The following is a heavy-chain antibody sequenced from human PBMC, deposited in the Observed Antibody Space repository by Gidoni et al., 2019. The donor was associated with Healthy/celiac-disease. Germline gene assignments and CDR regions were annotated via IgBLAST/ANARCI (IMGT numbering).Heavy chain of an antibody. CDR3: ARRPYDYVWGSYRSDYYFDY. J-gene: IGHJ4*02. D-gene: IGHD3-16*02. Sequence: EVQLVQSGAEVKKPGESLKISCKGSGYSFTSYWIGWVRQMPGKGLEWMGIIYPGDSDTRYSPSFQGQVTISADKSISTAYLQWSSLKASDTAMYYCARRPYDYVWGSYRSDYYFDYWGQGTLVTVSS. CDR1: GYSFTSYW. V-gene: IGHV5-51*01. CDR2: IYPGDSDT.